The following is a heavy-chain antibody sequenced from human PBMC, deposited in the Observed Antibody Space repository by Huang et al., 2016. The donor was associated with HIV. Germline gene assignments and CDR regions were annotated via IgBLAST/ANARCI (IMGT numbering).Heavy chain of an antibody. CDR1: GGSFNSLA. CDR3: AREGQTWYGKPIAAFEI. D-gene: IGHD6-13*01. Sequence: VQLVPSGAEVKRPGTSVKISCKASGGSFNSLAFNWGRQAPGQGLQEMGGIVSLCAVANYAEKFGGRLTISADKSKSTVFMELRGLTSEDTAVFFCAREGQTWYGKPIAAFEIWGQGTTVIVSP. V-gene: IGHV1-69*10. J-gene: IGHJ3*02. CDR2: IVSLCAVA.